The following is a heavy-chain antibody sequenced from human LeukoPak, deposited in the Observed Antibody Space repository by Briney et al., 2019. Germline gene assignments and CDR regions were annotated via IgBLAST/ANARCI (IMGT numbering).Heavy chain of an antibody. Sequence: ASVKVSCKASGGTFSSYAISWVRQAPGQGLEWMGRIIPILGIANYAQKFQGRVTITADKSTSTAYMELSSLRSEDTAVYYCARHRGQWLGYFDYWGQGTLVTVSS. CDR3: ARHRGQWLGYFDY. V-gene: IGHV1-69*04. CDR1: GGTFSSYA. CDR2: IIPILGIA. D-gene: IGHD6-19*01. J-gene: IGHJ4*02.